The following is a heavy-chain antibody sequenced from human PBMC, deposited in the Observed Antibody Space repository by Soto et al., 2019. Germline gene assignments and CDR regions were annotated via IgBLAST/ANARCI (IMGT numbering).Heavy chain of an antibody. D-gene: IGHD4-17*01. CDR1: GDSVSNNSTA. J-gene: IGHJ3*02. V-gene: IGHV6-1*01. CDR2: TYYRSKWYN. Sequence: SQTLSLTCAISGDSVSNNSTAWNWIRQSPSRGLEWLGRTYYRSKWYNDYAVSVKSRVIINPDTSKNQFPLQLNSVTPEDTAVYYCARERYGDYGRGTFDIWGQGTMVTVSS. CDR3: ARERYGDYGRGTFDI.